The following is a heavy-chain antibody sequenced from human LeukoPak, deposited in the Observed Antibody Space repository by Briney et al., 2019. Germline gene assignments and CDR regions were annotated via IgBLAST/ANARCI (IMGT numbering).Heavy chain of an antibody. Sequence: GGSLRLSCAASGFTFSSYWMHWVRQAPGKGLVWVSRINSDGSSTSYADSVKGRFTISRDNAKNTLYLQMNSLRAEDTAVYYCARFVTGYYYMDVWGKGTTVTVSS. CDR3: ARFVTGYYYMDV. CDR1: GFTFSSYW. V-gene: IGHV3-74*01. CDR2: INSDGSST. J-gene: IGHJ6*03. D-gene: IGHD3-16*01.